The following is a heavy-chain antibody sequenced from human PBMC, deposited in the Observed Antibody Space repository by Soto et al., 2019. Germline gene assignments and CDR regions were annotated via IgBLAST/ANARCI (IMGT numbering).Heavy chain of an antibody. Sequence: SETLSLTCTVSGGSISSYYWSWIRQPPGKGLEWIGYIYYSGSTNYNPSLKSRVTISVDTSKNQFSLKLSSVTAADTAVYYCARFIDFWSGHDLYYFDYWGQGTLVTVSS. J-gene: IGHJ4*02. D-gene: IGHD3-3*01. CDR1: GGSISSYY. V-gene: IGHV4-59*01. CDR2: IYYSGST. CDR3: ARFIDFWSGHDLYYFDY.